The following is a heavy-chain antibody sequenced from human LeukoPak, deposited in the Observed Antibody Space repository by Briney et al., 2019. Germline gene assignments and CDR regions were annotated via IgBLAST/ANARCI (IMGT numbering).Heavy chain of an antibody. J-gene: IGHJ4*02. CDR2: INPNSGGT. V-gene: IGHV1-2*02. D-gene: IGHD5-12*01. Sequence: ASVKVSCKASGYTFTDYYVHWVRQAPGQGLEWMGWINPNSGGTNYVQKFQGRVTMTRDTSISTAYMELSRLRSDDTAVYYCARVEVTTMDYWGQGTLVTVSS. CDR1: GYTFTDYY. CDR3: ARVEVTTMDY.